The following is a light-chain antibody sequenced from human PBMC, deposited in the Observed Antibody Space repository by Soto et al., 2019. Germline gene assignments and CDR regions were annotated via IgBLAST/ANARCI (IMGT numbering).Light chain of an antibody. CDR3: QVWDNGSDHYV. CDR2: ADS. J-gene: IGLJ1*01. CDR1: NVGSKN. Sequence: SYELTQPPSVSVAQGQTARITCGGNNVGSKNVHWYQQKPGQAPVLVVYADSARPSGIPERFSGSNSGSTATLTISSVEAGDEADYYCQVWDNGSDHYVFGTGTKLTVL. V-gene: IGLV3-21*02.